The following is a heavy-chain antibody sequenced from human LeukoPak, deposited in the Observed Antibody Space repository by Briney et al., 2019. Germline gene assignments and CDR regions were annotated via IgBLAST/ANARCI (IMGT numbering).Heavy chain of an antibody. CDR1: GYTFTSYG. CDR2: ISTYNGHT. Sequence: ASVKVSCKASGYTFTSYGISWVRQAPGQGLEWMGWISTYNGHTNYARKVQGRVTMTTDTSTSTAYMELSSLRSEDTAVYYCAADPANYDFWSGYFYWGQGTLVTVSS. J-gene: IGHJ4*02. V-gene: IGHV1-18*01. CDR3: AADPANYDFWSGYFY. D-gene: IGHD3-3*01.